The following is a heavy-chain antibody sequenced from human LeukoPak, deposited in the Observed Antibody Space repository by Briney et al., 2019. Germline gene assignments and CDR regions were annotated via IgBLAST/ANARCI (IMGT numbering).Heavy chain of an antibody. J-gene: IGHJ5*02. Sequence: ASVKVSCKASGYTFTGYYMHWVRQAPGQGLEWMGWINPNSGGTNYAQKFQGRVTMTRDTSASTAYMELSSLRTEDTAVYYCARGNVFDWFDPWGQGTLVTVSS. CDR3: ARGNVFDWFDP. CDR2: INPNSGGT. V-gene: IGHV1-2*02. D-gene: IGHD1-1*01. CDR1: GYTFTGYY.